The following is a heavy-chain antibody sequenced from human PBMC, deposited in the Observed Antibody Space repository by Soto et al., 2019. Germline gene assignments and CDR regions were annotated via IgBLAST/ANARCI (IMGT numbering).Heavy chain of an antibody. V-gene: IGHV4-34*01. Sequence: QVQLQQWGAGLLKPSETLSLTCAVYGGSFSGYYWSWIRQPPGKGLEWIGEINHSVSTNYKPSLKRRVTISVDTSKNQFSLKLSSVTAADTAVYYCARGEDDYYYDYMDVWGKGTTVTVSS. J-gene: IGHJ6*03. CDR1: GGSFSGYY. CDR3: ARGEDDYYYDYMDV. CDR2: INHSVST.